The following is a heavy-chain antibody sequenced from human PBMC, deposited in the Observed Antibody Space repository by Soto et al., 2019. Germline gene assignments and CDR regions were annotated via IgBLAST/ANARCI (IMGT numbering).Heavy chain of an antibody. D-gene: IGHD1-1*01. J-gene: IGHJ4*02. CDR3: AKSQMTTLANY. CDR1: GFTFSSYG. Sequence: LRLSCAASGFTFSSYGMHWVRQAPGKGLEWVAVISYDGSNKYYADSVKGRFTISRDNSKNTLYLQMNSLRAEDTAVYYCAKSQMTTLANYWGQGTLVTVSS. V-gene: IGHV3-30*18. CDR2: ISYDGSNK.